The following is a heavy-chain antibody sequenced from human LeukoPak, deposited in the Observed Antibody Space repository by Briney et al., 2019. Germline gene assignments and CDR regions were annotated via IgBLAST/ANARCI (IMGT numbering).Heavy chain of an antibody. J-gene: IGHJ4*02. Sequence: SETLSLTCTVSGGSISSSSYYWGWIRQPPGTGLECIGSIYYSGSTYYNPSLKSRVTISVDTSKKQFSLNLSSVTAADTAVYYCARRSRGGFDYWGQGTLVTVSS. CDR1: GGSISSSSYY. CDR2: IYYSGST. V-gene: IGHV4-39*01. D-gene: IGHD3-10*01. CDR3: ARRSRGGFDY.